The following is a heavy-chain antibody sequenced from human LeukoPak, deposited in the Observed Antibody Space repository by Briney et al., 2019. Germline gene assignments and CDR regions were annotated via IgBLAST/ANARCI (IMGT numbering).Heavy chain of an antibody. D-gene: IGHD5-12*01. V-gene: IGHV4-34*01. CDR3: ARVFADIVATTPNAVDY. CDR1: GGSFSGYY. J-gene: IGHJ4*02. Sequence: PSETLSLTCAVYGGSFSGYYWSWIRQPPGKGLEWIGEINHSGSTNYNPSLKSRVTISVDTSKNQFSLKLSSVTAADTAVYYCARVFADIVATTPNAVDYWGQGTLVTVSS. CDR2: INHSGST.